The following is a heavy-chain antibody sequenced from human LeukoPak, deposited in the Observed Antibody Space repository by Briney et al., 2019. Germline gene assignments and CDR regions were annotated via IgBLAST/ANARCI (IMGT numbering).Heavy chain of an antibody. CDR3: AKDMEQQLVAFLFDP. V-gene: IGHV3-9*01. CDR2: ISWNSGSI. Sequence: GGSLRLSCAASGFTFSSYGMHWVRQAPGKGLEWVSGISWNSGSIGYADSVKGRFTISRDNAKNSLYLQMNSLRAEDTALYYCAKDMEQQLVAFLFDPWGQGTLVTVSS. CDR1: GFTFSSYG. J-gene: IGHJ5*02. D-gene: IGHD6-13*01.